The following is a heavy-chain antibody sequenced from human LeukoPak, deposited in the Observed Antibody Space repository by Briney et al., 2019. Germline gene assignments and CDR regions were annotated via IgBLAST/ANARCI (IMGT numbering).Heavy chain of an antibody. D-gene: IGHD1-26*01. CDR1: GFTFSSYS. Sequence: PGGSLRLSCAASGFTFSSYSMNWVRQAPGKGLEWVSYISSSSSTIYYADSVRGRFTISRDNARDSMYLQMNSLRAEDTAVYYCASKGIVGATKPSDYWGQGTLVTVSS. J-gene: IGHJ4*02. CDR2: ISSSSSTI. V-gene: IGHV3-48*04. CDR3: ASKGIVGATKPSDY.